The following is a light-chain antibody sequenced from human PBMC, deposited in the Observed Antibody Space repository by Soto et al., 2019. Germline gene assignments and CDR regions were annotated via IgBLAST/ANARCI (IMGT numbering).Light chain of an antibody. CDR3: QQYGRSPAT. CDR2: GAS. V-gene: IGKV3-20*01. J-gene: IGKJ1*01. Sequence: EIVLTQSPGTLSLSPGERATLSCRANQSVSSNYLAWYQQKPGQAPRLLIFGASSRASGIPDRFSGSGSGTDFTLTIGRLEPEDFAVYYCQQYGRSPATFGQGTKVEIK. CDR1: QSVSSNY.